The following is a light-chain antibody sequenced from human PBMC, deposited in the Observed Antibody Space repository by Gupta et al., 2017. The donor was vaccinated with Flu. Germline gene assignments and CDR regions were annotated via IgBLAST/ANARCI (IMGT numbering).Light chain of an antibody. CDR1: QDINNY. Sequence: DIQMTQSPSSLSASVGDRVTITCQASQDINNYLNWYQQRPVKAPKLLIYAASNLESGVPSRFSGSRSGTVFSFTISSLQPEDIATYYCQHYDNLPFTFGPGTRVAVK. CDR3: QHYDNLPFT. J-gene: IGKJ3*01. V-gene: IGKV1-33*01. CDR2: AAS.